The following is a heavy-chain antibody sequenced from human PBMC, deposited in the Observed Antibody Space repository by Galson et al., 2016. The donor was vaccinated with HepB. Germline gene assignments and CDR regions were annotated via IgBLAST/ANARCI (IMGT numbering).Heavy chain of an antibody. J-gene: IGHJ6*02. Sequence: SLRLSCAASGFIFSSFVVHWVRQAPGEGLEWVAVISSDGSNKNYADSVKGRFTISRDNSKNTLDLQMNSLRAEDTAVYYCARDPGQPEFYYYGMDVWGQGPTVTVSS. CDR2: ISSDGSNK. CDR1: GFIFSSFV. D-gene: IGHD3-10*01. V-gene: IGHV3-30-3*01. CDR3: ARDPGQPEFYYYGMDV.